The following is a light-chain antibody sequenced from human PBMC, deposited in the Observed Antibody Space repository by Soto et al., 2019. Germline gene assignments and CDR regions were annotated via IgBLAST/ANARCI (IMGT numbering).Light chain of an antibody. V-gene: IGKV1-5*03. CDR2: KAT. J-gene: IGKJ4*01. CDR1: QSISIW. CDR3: QQYDSYPLT. Sequence: DIQMTQSPSTLSASVGDRVIITCRASQSISIWLAWYQQKPGKAPKLLIYKATSLKSGVPSRFGDSGSGTEFNLTISSLQPDDFATYYCQQYDSYPLTFGGGTKVEIK.